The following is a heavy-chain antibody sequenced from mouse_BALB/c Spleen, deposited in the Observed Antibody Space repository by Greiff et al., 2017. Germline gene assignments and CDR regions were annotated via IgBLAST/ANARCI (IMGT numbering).Heavy chain of an antibody. V-gene: IGHV1S29*02. D-gene: IGHD1-1*01. CDR3: AREGSSYAWFAY. J-gene: IGHJ3*01. Sequence: EVQLVESGPELVKPGASVKISCKASGYTFTDYNMHWVKQSHGKSLEWIGYIYPYNGGTGYNQKFKSKATLTVDNSSSTAYMELRSLTSEDSAVYYCAREGSSYAWFAYWGQGTLVTVSA. CDR1: GYTFTDYN. CDR2: IYPYNGGT.